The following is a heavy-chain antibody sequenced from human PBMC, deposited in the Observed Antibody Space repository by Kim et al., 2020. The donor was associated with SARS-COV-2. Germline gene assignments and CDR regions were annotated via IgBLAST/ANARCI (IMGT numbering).Heavy chain of an antibody. V-gene: IGHV3-15*01. CDR1: GFTFSNAW. CDR3: TTGIRPGGTMFFIRRDV. Sequence: GGSLRLSCAASGFTFSNAWMSWVRQAPGKGLEWVGRIKSKTDGGTTDYAAPVKGRFTISSDDSKNTLYLQMNSLKTEDTVVYYCTTGIRPGGTMFFIRRDVWGQGTTVTVSS. D-gene: IGHD3-10*02. CDR2: IKSKTDGGTT. J-gene: IGHJ6*02.